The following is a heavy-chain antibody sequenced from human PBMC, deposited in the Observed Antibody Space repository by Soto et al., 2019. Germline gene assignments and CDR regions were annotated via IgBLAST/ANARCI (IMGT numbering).Heavy chain of an antibody. J-gene: IGHJ4*02. CDR1: GYTFANYG. Sequence: QVQLVQSGPEVKKPGASVKVSCKSSGYTFANYGVSWVRQAPGQGLEWMGCITAYNGNANYSQKFQGRVTVTTDTSTSTVYIELRGLRSDDTALYYCARGELLWFGEFPTAYFDVWGQGTLVTGSS. CDR2: ITAYNGNA. D-gene: IGHD3-10*01. CDR3: ARGELLWFGEFPTAYFDV. V-gene: IGHV1-18*04.